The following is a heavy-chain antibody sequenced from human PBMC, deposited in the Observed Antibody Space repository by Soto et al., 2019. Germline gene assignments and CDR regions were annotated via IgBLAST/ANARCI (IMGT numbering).Heavy chain of an antibody. CDR3: ARVHLWFGESYYYYGMDV. D-gene: IGHD3-10*01. CDR1: GYSFTSYW. J-gene: IGHJ6*02. Sequence: RGESLKISCKGSGYSFTSYWIGWVRQMPGKGLEWMGIIYPGDSDTRYSPSFQGQVTISADKSISTAYLQWSSLKASDTAMYYCARVHLWFGESYYYYGMDVWGQGTTVTVSS. CDR2: IYPGDSDT. V-gene: IGHV5-51*01.